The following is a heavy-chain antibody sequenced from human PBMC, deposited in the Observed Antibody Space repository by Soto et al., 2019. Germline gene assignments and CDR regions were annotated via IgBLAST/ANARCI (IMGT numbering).Heavy chain of an antibody. V-gene: IGHV4-34*01. CDR1: GGSFSGYY. Sequence: QVQLQQWGAGLLKPSETLSLTCAVYGGSFSGYYWSGIRQPPGKGLEWIGEINHSGSTNYNPSLKSRVTISVDTSKNQFSLKLSSVTAADTAVYYCAGVGSGYPYYYYYMDVWGKGTTVTVSS. CDR2: INHSGST. J-gene: IGHJ6*03. D-gene: IGHD3-3*01. CDR3: AGVGSGYPYYYYYMDV.